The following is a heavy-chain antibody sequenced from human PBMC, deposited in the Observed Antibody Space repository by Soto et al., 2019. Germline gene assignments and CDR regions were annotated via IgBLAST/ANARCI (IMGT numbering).Heavy chain of an antibody. J-gene: IGHJ6*02. CDR1: GFTFSSYG. V-gene: IGHV3-30*18. CDR3: AKDVKRGYSYGGYYYYYGMDV. D-gene: IGHD5-18*01. CDR2: ISYDGSNK. Sequence: QAQLVESGGGVVQPGRSLRLSCAASGFTFSSYGMHWVRQAPGKGLEWVAGISYDGSNKYYADSVKGRFTISRDNSKNTLYLKMNRLRADDTAVYYCAKDVKRGYSYGGYYYYYGMDVWGQGTTVTVSS.